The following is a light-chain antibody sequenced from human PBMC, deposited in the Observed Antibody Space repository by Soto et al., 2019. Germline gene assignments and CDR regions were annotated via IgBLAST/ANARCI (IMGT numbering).Light chain of an antibody. Sequence: QSALTQPRSVSGSPGQSVTISCTGTSSDVGGYNYVSWYQQHPGKAPKLIIYDVSERPSGVPDRFSGSKSGNTASLTISGLQAEDEADYYCCSYAGSYTFDVVFGGGTKLTVL. CDR2: DVS. CDR1: SSDVGGYNY. CDR3: CSYAGSYTFDVV. J-gene: IGLJ2*01. V-gene: IGLV2-11*01.